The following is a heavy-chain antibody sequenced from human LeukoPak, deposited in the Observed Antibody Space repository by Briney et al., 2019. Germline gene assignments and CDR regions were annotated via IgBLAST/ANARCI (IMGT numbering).Heavy chain of an antibody. CDR2: ISSSGSTI. CDR3: ARDPVKDYGDYGAEFDY. J-gene: IGHJ4*02. Sequence: GGSLRLSCAASGFTFSDYYMSWIRQAPGKGLEWVSYISSSGSTIYYADSVEGRFTISRDNAKNSLYLQMNSLRAEDTAVYYCARDPVKDYGDYGAEFDYWGQGTLVTVSS. D-gene: IGHD4-17*01. CDR1: GFTFSDYY. V-gene: IGHV3-11*01.